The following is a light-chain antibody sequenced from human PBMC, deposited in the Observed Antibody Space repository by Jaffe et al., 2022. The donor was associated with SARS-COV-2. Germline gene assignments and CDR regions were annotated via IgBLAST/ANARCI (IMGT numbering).Light chain of an antibody. Sequence: EIVMTQSPATLSVSPGDRATLSCRASLGVSSSLAWYQQKPGQAPRLLIYRASTRATGIPARFSGSGSGTEFTLTISSLQSEDFALYYCHQYNNWPRTFGQGTKVEIK. CDR1: LGVSSS. CDR3: HQYNNWPRT. J-gene: IGKJ1*01. V-gene: IGKV3-15*01. CDR2: RAS.